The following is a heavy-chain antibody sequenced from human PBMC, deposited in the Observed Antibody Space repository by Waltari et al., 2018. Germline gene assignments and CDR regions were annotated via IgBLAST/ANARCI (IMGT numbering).Heavy chain of an antibody. J-gene: IGHJ4*02. D-gene: IGHD6-13*01. CDR2: IWYDGSNK. CDR1: GFTFSSYG. V-gene: IGHV3-33*01. CDR3: ARDRGGSSWYYFDY. Sequence: QVQLVESGGGVVQPGRSLRLSCAASGFTFSSYGMHWVRPAPGKGLEWVAVIWYDGSNKYYADSVKGRFTISRDNSKNTLYLQMNSLRAEDTAVYYRARDRGGSSWYYFDYWGQGTLVTVSS.